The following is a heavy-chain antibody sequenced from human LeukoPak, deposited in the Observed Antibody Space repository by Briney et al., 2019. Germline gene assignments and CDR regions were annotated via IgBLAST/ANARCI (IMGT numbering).Heavy chain of an antibody. CDR1: GFTFRTYD. CDR2: ISYDGKFT. D-gene: IGHD3-10*01. Sequence: GGSLGLSCAAPGFTFRTYDVHWVRQPSGKGLEWVAGISYDGKFTFYGESVKGRFTVSRDNSKNTVYLQMNSLRSEDTAVYYCAKGRSLGSPPEYDNWGQGTQVTVSS. CDR3: AKGRSLGSPPEYDN. J-gene: IGHJ4*02. V-gene: IGHV3-30*18.